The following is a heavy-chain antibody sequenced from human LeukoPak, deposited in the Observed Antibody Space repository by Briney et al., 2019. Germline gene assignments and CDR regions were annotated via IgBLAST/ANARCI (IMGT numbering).Heavy chain of an antibody. CDR1: GGSISSRNYY. D-gene: IGHD5-18*01. V-gene: IGHV4-39*01. CDR3: ARGRGYSYGPYYMDV. CDR2: VYYTGTT. Sequence: SETLSLTCTVSGGSISSRNYYWGWIRQPPGKGLEWIGGVYYTGTTYSNPSLKSRVTISVDTSKNQFSLRLSSVTAADTAVYYCARGRGYSYGPYYMDVWGKGTTVTVSS. J-gene: IGHJ6*03.